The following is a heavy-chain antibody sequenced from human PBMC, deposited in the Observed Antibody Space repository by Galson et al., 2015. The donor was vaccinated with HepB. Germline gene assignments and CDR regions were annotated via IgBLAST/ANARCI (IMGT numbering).Heavy chain of an antibody. CDR3: TGAASGGFDY. V-gene: IGHV6-1*01. J-gene: IGHJ4*02. CDR1: GDSVSSHSAA. D-gene: IGHD1-26*01. CDR2: TYYRSKWYT. Sequence: CAISGDSVSSHSAAWNWIRQSPSRGLEWLGRTYYRSKWYTEYALSVKGRITINPDTSKNHISLQLNSVTPEDTAVYYCTGAASGGFDYWDQGTLVTVSS.